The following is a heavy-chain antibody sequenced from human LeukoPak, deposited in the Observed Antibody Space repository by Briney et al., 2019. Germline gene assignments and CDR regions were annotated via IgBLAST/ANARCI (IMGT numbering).Heavy chain of an antibody. D-gene: IGHD2-2*01. CDR2: IRGKRDNYAT. J-gene: IGHJ4*02. V-gene: IGHV3-73*01. Sequence: GGSLKLSCVAYGFTLSDSPIHWVRLAPGKGLEWVAHIRGKRDNYATAYAASVKDRFAISRDNSENTAFLQMNSLKTDDTAVYFCARQTVSCHDYWGRGTLVTVSS. CDR1: GFTLSDSP. CDR3: ARQTVSCHDY.